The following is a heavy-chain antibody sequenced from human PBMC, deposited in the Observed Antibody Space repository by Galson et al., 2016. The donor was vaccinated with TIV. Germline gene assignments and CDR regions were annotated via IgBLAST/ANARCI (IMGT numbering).Heavy chain of an antibody. CDR3: ARGRGGEYLDD. Sequence: SLRLSCAASEFAFANFWMTWVRQAPGKGLEWVANIKQDGSEKYYVDSVKGRFTISRDNAKNSVYLQMDSLRADDTAVYYCARGRGGEYLDDWGQAIQVTVS. CDR1: EFAFANFW. V-gene: IGHV3-7*03. D-gene: IGHD3-16*01. CDR2: IKQDGSEK. J-gene: IGHJ4*02.